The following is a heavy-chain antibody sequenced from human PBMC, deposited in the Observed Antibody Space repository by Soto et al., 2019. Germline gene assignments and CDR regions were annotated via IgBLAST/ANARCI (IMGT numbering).Heavy chain of an antibody. J-gene: IGHJ4*02. Sequence: QITLKESGPTLVKPTQTLTLTCTFSGFSLRTRPVGVGWIRQPPGQALEWLALVYWDDDKRYNPSLKSRLTSTIDTSKTQVVLTMTNMDPVDTATYYCAHRQLYNGAWNEGTFDYWGQGTLVTVSS. V-gene: IGHV2-5*02. CDR1: GFSLRTRPVG. D-gene: IGHD1-1*01. CDR2: VYWDDDK. CDR3: AHRQLYNGAWNEGTFDY.